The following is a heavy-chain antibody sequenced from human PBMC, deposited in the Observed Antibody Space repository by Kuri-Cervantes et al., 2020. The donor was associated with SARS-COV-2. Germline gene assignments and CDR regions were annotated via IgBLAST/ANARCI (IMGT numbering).Heavy chain of an antibody. J-gene: IGHJ4*02. V-gene: IGHV4-34*01. D-gene: IGHD2-15*01. CDR1: GGSFSGYY. CDR2: INHSGST. Sequence: ETLSLTCAVYGGSFSGYYWSWIRQPPGKGLEWIGEINHSGSTNYNPSLKSRVTISVDTSKNQFSLKLSSVTAADTAVYYCARAKRGYCSGGSCYGGYFDYWGQGTLVTVSS. CDR3: ARAKRGYCSGGSCYGGYFDY.